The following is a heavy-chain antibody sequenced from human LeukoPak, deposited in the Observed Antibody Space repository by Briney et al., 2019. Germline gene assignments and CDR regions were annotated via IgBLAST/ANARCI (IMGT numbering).Heavy chain of an antibody. CDR2: INPSGGST. J-gene: IGHJ4*02. Sequence: ASVKVSCKASGYTFTSYYMHWVLQAPGQGLEWMGIINPSGGSTSYAQKFQGRVTMTRDTSTSTVYMELSSLRSEDTAVYYCSREILSVYYFDYWGQGTLVTVSS. CDR1: GYTFTSYY. CDR3: SREILSVYYFDY. D-gene: IGHD3-9*01. V-gene: IGHV1-46*01.